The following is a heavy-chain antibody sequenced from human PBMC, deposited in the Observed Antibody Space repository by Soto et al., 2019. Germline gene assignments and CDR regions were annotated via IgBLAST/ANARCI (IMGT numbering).Heavy chain of an antibody. CDR1: GGSISSNNW. CDR2: IHHSGST. V-gene: IGHV4-4*02. J-gene: IGHJ4*02. CDR3: ARTLYWDAGINFDY. D-gene: IGHD1-26*01. Sequence: QVQLQESGPGLVKPSGTLSLTCVVSGGSISSNNWWSWVRQSPGKGLEWIGEIHHSGSTNYNPSLGSRVTISVDKSKNQFSLKLSSVTAADTDMYFCARTLYWDAGINFDYWGQGTLVTVAS.